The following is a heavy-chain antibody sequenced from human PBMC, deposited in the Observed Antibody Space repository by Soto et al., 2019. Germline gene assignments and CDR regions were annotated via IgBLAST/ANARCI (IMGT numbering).Heavy chain of an antibody. CDR1: GFSFSDHY. CDR2: ISGSGTTI. D-gene: IGHD3-22*01. Sequence: GGSLRLSCGASGFSFSDHYMTWIRQAPGKGLEWVSYISGSGTTIYYTDSVKGRFTVSRDNAKNSVYLQMNSLRAEDTAVYYCARDRIGYYDSSGYSPDYYYGMDVWGQGTTVTVSS. V-gene: IGHV3-11*04. CDR3: ARDRIGYYDSSGYSPDYYYGMDV. J-gene: IGHJ6*02.